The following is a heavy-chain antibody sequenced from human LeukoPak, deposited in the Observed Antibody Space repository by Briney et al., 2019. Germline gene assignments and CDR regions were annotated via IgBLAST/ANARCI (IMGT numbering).Heavy chain of an antibody. CDR3: ARDQWPREHYDFWSGPTNWFDP. V-gene: IGHV4-4*07. D-gene: IGHD3-3*01. CDR1: GGSISSYY. J-gene: IGHJ5*02. Sequence: PSETLSLTCTVSGGSISSYYWSWIRQPAGKGLEWIGRIYTSGSTNYNPSLKSRVTMSVDTSKNQFSLKLSSVTAADTAVYYCARDQWPREHYDFWSGPTNWFDPWGQGTLVTVSS. CDR2: IYTSGST.